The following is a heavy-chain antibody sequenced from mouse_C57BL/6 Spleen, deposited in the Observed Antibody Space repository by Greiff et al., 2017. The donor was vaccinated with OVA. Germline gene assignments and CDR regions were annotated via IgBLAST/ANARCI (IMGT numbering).Heavy chain of an antibody. CDR1: GFTFSSYG. CDR3: ASPYYGSSYAMDY. D-gene: IGHD1-1*01. V-gene: IGHV5-6*01. Sequence: EVQRVESGGDLVKPGGSLKLSCAASGFTFSSYGMSWVRQTPDKRLEWVATISSGGSYPNSPDRVKGRFTISRDNAKNPLYLQMSSLKSEDTAMYYCASPYYGSSYAMDYWGQGTSVTVSS. CDR2: ISSGGSYP. J-gene: IGHJ4*01.